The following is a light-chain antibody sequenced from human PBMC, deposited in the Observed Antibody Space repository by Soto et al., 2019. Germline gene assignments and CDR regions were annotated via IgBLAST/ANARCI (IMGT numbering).Light chain of an antibody. CDR1: QSIDRY. CDR2: AAS. V-gene: IGKV1-39*01. Sequence: DIQMTQSPSSLSASVGDTVTITCRASQSIDRYLNWYQQKPGKAPKLLIYAASILESGVPSRFSGIGSGTDFALTISSLQPEDFVIYYCQQSFNSPYTVGQGTKVEIK. J-gene: IGKJ2*01. CDR3: QQSFNSPYT.